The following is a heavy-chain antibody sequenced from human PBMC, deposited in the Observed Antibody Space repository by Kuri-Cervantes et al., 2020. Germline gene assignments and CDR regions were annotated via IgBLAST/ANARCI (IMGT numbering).Heavy chain of an antibody. CDR3: AKDKGSGSYNYYYGMDV. Sequence: GGSLRLSCIVSGGSIRSSGYYWSWIRQHPGKGLEWVSGISWNSGSIGYADSVKGRFTISRDNAKNSLYLQMNSLRAEDTALYYCAKDKGSGSYNYYYGMDVWGQGTTVTVSS. CDR2: ISWNSGSI. J-gene: IGHJ6*02. V-gene: IGHV3-9*01. D-gene: IGHD3-10*01. CDR1: GGSIRSSGYY.